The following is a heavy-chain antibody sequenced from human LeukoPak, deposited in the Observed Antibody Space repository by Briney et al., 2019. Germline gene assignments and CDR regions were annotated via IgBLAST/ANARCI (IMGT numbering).Heavy chain of an antibody. CDR3: ARDVRSSRGWDYYYYMEV. V-gene: IGHV1-69*05. CDR1: GGTFSSYA. Sequence: SVKVSCKASGGTFSSYAISWVRQAPGQGLEWMGRITPICGTANYAQKFQGRVTITTDESTSTAYMELSSLRSEDTAVYYCARDVRSSRGWDYYYYMEVWGKGTTVTVSS. J-gene: IGHJ6*03. D-gene: IGHD6-19*01. CDR2: ITPICGTA.